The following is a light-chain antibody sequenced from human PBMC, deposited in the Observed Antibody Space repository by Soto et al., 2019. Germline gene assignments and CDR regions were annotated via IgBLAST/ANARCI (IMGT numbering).Light chain of an antibody. CDR2: GVS. V-gene: IGKV3D-20*02. J-gene: IGKJ1*01. CDR1: QSITSTY. CDR3: QQYTDWPLT. Sequence: EVVMTQSPATLSASPGERATLSCRASQSITSTYLAWYQQKPGQAPRLLIYGVSSRATGVPDRFSGSGSGTDFTLTISRLEPEDFAVYYCQQYTDWPLTFGQGTKVEVK.